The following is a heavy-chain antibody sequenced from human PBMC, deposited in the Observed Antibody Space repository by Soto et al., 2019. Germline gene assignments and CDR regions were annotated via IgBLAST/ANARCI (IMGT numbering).Heavy chain of an antibody. CDR1: GGTFSSYA. V-gene: IGHV1-69*01. J-gene: IGHJ4*02. CDR3: ARGQEGGYVEGYYFDY. D-gene: IGHD6-13*01. Sequence: QVQLVQSGVEVKKPGSSVKVSCKASGGTFSSYAISWVRQAPGQGLEWMGGIIPIFGTANYAQKFQGRVTITADESTSTAYMELSSLRSEDTAVYYCARGQEGGYVEGYYFDYWGQGTLVTVSS. CDR2: IIPIFGTA.